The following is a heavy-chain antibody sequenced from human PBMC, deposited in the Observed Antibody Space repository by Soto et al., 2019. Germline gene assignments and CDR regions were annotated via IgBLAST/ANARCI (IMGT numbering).Heavy chain of an antibody. CDR1: GGTFSSYT. D-gene: IGHD3-10*01. CDR3: ARDMFRGEDAFDI. CDR2: IIPILGIA. J-gene: IGHJ3*02. V-gene: IGHV1-69*08. Sequence: QVQLVQSGAEVKKPGSSVKVSCKASGGTFSSYTISWVRQAPGQGLEWMGRIIPILGIANYAQKFQGRVTITADKSAGTAYMELSSLRSEDTAVYYGARDMFRGEDAFDIWGQGTMVTVSS.